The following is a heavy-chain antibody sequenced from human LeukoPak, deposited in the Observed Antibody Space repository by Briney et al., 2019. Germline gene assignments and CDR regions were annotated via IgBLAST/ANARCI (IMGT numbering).Heavy chain of an antibody. D-gene: IGHD6-19*01. CDR1: GFTFSSYS. Sequence: PGESLRLSCAASGFTFSSYSMNWVRQAPGKGLEWVSSISSSSNYIYYADSVKGRFTISRDNAKNSLYLQMNSLRAEDTAVYYCARDPSSGWYLKGWFDPWGQGTLVTVSS. CDR3: ARDPSSGWYLKGWFDP. V-gene: IGHV3-21*01. J-gene: IGHJ5*02. CDR2: ISSSSNYI.